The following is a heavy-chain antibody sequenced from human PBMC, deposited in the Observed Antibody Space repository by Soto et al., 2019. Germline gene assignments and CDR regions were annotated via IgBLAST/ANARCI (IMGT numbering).Heavy chain of an antibody. CDR2: ISYDGSNK. Sequence: QVQLVESGGGVVQPGRSLRLSCAASGFTFSSYAMHWVRQAPGKGLEWVAVISYDGSNKYYADSVKGRFTISRDNSKNTLYLQMNSLRAEDTAVYYCARGESSSWSFSYSYYGMDVWGQGTTVTVSS. V-gene: IGHV3-30-3*01. D-gene: IGHD6-13*01. J-gene: IGHJ6*02. CDR1: GFTFSSYA. CDR3: ARGESSSWSFSYSYYGMDV.